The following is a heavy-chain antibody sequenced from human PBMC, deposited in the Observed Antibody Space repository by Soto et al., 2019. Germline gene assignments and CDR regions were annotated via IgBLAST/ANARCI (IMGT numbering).Heavy chain of an antibody. CDR1: GYTFNSYG. Sequence: QVLLVQSGAEVKKPGASVKVSCKASGYTFNSYGVSWVRQAPGQGLEWMGWISAYNGNTKYAQNLQGRVPMTIDTTTSSAYLDVRRMRSDDKAIYYCARYFWSSKLSFYFDQWRQGTLVTVSS. J-gene: IGHJ4*02. CDR2: ISAYNGNT. D-gene: IGHD3-3*01. V-gene: IGHV1-18*01. CDR3: ARYFWSSKLSFYFDQ.